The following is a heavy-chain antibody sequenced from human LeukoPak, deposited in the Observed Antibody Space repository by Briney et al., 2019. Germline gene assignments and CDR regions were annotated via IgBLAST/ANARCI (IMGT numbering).Heavy chain of an antibody. D-gene: IGHD2-15*01. CDR3: AICIRALAFDP. V-gene: IGHV1-8*01. J-gene: IGHJ5*02. CDR1: GYTFTSYD. Sequence: ASVKVSCKASGYTFTSYDINWVRQATGQGLEWMGWMNPNSGNTGCAQKFQGRVTMTRNTSISTAYMELSSLRSEDTAVFYCAICIRALAFDPWGQGTLVTVSS. CDR2: MNPNSGNT.